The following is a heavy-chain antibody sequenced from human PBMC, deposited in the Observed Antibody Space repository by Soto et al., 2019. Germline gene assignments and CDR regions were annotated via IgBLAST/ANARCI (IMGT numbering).Heavy chain of an antibody. V-gene: IGHV3-74*03. D-gene: IGHD5-12*01. CDR3: LRGNSGYGNFDY. J-gene: IGHJ4*02. CDR2: IKGDGSGT. Sequence: GSLRLSCAASGFTFSSYWMHWVRQAAGKGLVWVSRIKGDGSGTKYADSVKGRFTISRNNAKNTLYLKLNSLRAEDTAVYYCLRGNSGYGNFDYWGQGTRVTVYS. CDR1: GFTFSSYW.